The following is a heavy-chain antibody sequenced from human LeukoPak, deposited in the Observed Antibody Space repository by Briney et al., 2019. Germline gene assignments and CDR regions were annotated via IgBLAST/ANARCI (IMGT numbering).Heavy chain of an antibody. D-gene: IGHD5-12*01. V-gene: IGHV3-23*01. CDR3: ARTYSRESGYDFLFHY. CDR1: GFAFSSYA. Sequence: GGSLRLSCAACGFAFSSYAMSWLRQAPGKGLEWVSTIHDDGGKSYYADSVKGRFTISRDNSRNTLYLQMNSLRAEDTAVYYCARTYSRESGYDFLFHYWGQGTQVTVSS. J-gene: IGHJ4*02. CDR2: IHDDGGKS.